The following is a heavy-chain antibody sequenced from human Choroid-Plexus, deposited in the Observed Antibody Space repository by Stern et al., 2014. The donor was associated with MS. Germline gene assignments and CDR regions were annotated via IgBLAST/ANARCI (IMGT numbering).Heavy chain of an antibody. V-gene: IGHV5-51*01. CDR2: SYPGDSDT. D-gene: IGHD6-13*01. J-gene: IGHJ3*02. CDR3: ARRVAAAGDAFDI. CDR1: GYSFTSYW. Sequence: EVQLVESGAEVKKPGESLKISCKGSGYSFTSYWIGWGRQMPGKGLEWMGISYPGDSDTRYSPSFQGQVTISADKSISTAYLQWSSLKASDTAMYYCARRVAAAGDAFDIWGQGTMVTVSS.